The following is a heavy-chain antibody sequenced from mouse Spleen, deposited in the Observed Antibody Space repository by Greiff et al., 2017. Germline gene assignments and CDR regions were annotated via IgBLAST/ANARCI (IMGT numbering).Heavy chain of an antibody. V-gene: IGHV1-50*01. J-gene: IGHJ4*01. Sequence: QVQLQQPGAELVKPGASVKLSCKASGYTFTSYWMQWVKQRPGQGLEWIGEIDPSDSYTNYNQKFKGKATLTVDTSSSTAYMQLSSLAAEDSAVYYCARYGDGYPYAMDYWGQGTSVTVSS. D-gene: IGHD2-3*01. CDR1: GYTFTSYW. CDR2: IDPSDSYT. CDR3: ARYGDGYPYAMDY.